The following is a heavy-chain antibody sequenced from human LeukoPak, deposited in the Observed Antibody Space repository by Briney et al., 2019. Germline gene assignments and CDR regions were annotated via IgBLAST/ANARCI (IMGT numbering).Heavy chain of an antibody. D-gene: IGHD3-9*01. CDR2: IYYSGST. CDR3: ARELDWLIDY. CDR1: GGSISSYY. J-gene: IGHJ4*02. V-gene: IGHV4-59*01. Sequence: SETLSLTCIVSGGSISSYYWSWIRQPPGKGLEWIGYIYYSGSTNYNPSLKSRVTISVDTSKNQFSLKLSSVTAADTAVYYCARELDWLIDYWGQGTLVTVSS.